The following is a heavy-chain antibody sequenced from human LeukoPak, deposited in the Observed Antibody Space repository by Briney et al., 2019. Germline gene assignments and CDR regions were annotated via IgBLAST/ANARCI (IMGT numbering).Heavy chain of an antibody. Sequence: PGGSLRLPCAASGFTFSRYSMNWVRQAPGKGLEWVSFISSSYSPIYYADSVKGRFTISRDNAKNSLYLQMNSLRAEDTAVYYCARDFYGDYFFGYWGQGTLVTVSS. CDR2: ISSSYSPI. J-gene: IGHJ4*02. CDR1: GFTFSRYS. CDR3: ARDFYGDYFFGY. V-gene: IGHV3-48*01. D-gene: IGHD4-17*01.